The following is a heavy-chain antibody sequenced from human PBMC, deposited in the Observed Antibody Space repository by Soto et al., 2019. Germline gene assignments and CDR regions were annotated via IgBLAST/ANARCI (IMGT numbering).Heavy chain of an antibody. CDR3: AKGRGHDSSGYPVDY. D-gene: IGHD3-22*01. CDR2: IIPILGIA. J-gene: IGHJ4*02. CDR1: GGTFSSYT. V-gene: IGHV1-69*02. Sequence: QVQLVQSGAEVKKPGSSVKVSCKASGGTFSSYTISWVRQAPGQGLEWMGRIIPILGIANYAQKFQGRVTISADKSTSRAYMERSRLCSDDRAVYYCAKGRGHDSSGYPVDYWCQVTLVTVSS.